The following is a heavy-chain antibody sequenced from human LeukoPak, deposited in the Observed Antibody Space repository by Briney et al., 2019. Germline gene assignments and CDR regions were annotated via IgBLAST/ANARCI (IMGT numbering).Heavy chain of an antibody. CDR1: GYTFTDFY. CDR2: VNPTSGVT. Sequence: ASVKVSCKTSGYTFTDFYLHWVRQAPGQGPEWLGWVNPTSGVTKYAQKFEGRVVLSRDASIDTVYMEMRCLRYDDTAVYYCTTLFISPIAADYWGQGTLVIVS. CDR3: TTLFISPIAADY. V-gene: IGHV1-2*02. J-gene: IGHJ4*02. D-gene: IGHD2-21*01.